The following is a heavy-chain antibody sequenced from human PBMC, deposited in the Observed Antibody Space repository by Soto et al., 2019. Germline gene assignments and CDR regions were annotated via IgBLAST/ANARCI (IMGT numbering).Heavy chain of an antibody. CDR2: LSGSGGFT. Sequence: GGSQSLSCAASGFTFNIYAMSWVRQAPGKGLEWVASLSGSGGFTEHADSVRGRFSISRDNSKNTLFLQMNGLRVDDTAVYYCGKDRYYDSRIIDSWGSGTLVTVSS. J-gene: IGHJ4*02. CDR3: GKDRYYDSRIIDS. D-gene: IGHD3-16*01. CDR1: GFTFNIYA. V-gene: IGHV3-23*01.